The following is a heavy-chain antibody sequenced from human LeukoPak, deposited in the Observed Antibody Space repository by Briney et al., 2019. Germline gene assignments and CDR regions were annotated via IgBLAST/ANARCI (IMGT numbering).Heavy chain of an antibody. CDR2: VSGSGGST. Sequence: GGSLRLSCATSGFTFSSYAMNWVRQAPGKGLEWVSAVSGSGGSTYYADSVKGRFTISRDNCKNTLYLQMNSLRAEDTAVYYCARDLGYSRHNWFDPWGQGTLVTVSS. D-gene: IGHD5-12*01. V-gene: IGHV3-23*01. CDR1: GFTFSSYA. J-gene: IGHJ5*02. CDR3: ARDLGYSRHNWFDP.